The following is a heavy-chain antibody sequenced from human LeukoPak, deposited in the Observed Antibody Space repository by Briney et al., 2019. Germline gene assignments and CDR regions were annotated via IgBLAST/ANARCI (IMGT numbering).Heavy chain of an antibody. CDR2: ISYDGSNK. Sequence: GGSLRLSCAASGFTFSSYGMHWVRQAPGKGLEWVAVISYDGSNKYYADSVKGRFTISRDNSKNTLYLQMNSLRAEDTAVYYCAKDETRDGYNLGATDYRGQGTLVTVSS. CDR3: AKDETRDGYNLGATDY. V-gene: IGHV3-30*18. CDR1: GFTFSSYG. D-gene: IGHD5-24*01. J-gene: IGHJ4*02.